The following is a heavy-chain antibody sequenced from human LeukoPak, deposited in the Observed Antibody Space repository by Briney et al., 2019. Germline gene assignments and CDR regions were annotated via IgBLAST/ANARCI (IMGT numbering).Heavy chain of an antibody. J-gene: IGHJ4*02. V-gene: IGHV1-69*05. CDR3: ARGPDYYDSSGYYIH. Sequence: GASVKVSCKASGGTFSSCAISWVRQAPGQGLEWMRRIIPIFGTANYAQKFQGRVTITTDESTSTAYMELSSLRSEDTAVYYCARGPDYYDSSGYYIHWGQGTLVTVSS. CDR2: IIPIFGTA. D-gene: IGHD3-22*01. CDR1: GGTFSSCA.